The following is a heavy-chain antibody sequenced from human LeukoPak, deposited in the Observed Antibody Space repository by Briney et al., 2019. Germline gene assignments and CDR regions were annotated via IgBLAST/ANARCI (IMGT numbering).Heavy chain of an antibody. V-gene: IGHV1-46*01. J-gene: IGHJ4*02. CDR2: INPSGGST. CDR3: ARDLDSSSWSICYFDY. D-gene: IGHD6-13*01. CDR1: GYTFTSYY. Sequence: ASVKVSCKASGYTFTSYYIHWVPQAPGHGLEWMGIINPSGGSTSYAQRFQGRVTMTRDTSTSTIYMELNSLRSEDTAVYYCARDLDSSSWSICYFDYWGQGTLVTVFS.